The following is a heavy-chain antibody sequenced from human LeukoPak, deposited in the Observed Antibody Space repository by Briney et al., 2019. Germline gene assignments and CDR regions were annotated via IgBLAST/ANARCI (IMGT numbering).Heavy chain of an antibody. CDR1: GFTFSDYY. CDR2: ISSSGSTI. Sequence: GGSLRLSCAASGFTFSDYYMSWIRQAPGKGLEWVSYISSSGSTIYYADSVKGRFTISRDNAKNSLYLQMNSLRAEDTAVYYCAREIRDYDILSEYDIWGQGTMVTVSS. J-gene: IGHJ3*02. D-gene: IGHD3-9*01. V-gene: IGHV3-11*04. CDR3: AREIRDYDILSEYDI.